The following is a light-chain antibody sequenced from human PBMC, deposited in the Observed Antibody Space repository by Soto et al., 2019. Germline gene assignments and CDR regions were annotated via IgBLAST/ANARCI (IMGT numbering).Light chain of an antibody. Sequence: QSALTQPASVSGSPGQSITISCTGTSSDVGSCYQVSWYQQHPGKAPILMIYEVTKRPSGISNRFSGSKSGTTASLTISGLQAEDEADYYCCSCAGGSTLFGGGTQLTVL. J-gene: IGLJ7*01. CDR2: EVT. V-gene: IGLV2-23*02. CDR1: SSDVGSCYQ. CDR3: CSCAGGSTL.